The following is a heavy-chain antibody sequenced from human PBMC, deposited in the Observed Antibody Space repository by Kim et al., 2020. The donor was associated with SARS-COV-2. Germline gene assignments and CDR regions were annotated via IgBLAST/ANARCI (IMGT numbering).Heavy chain of an antibody. CDR1: GFTFTGYA. V-gene: IGHV3-23*01. Sequence: GGSLRLSCTTSGFTFTGYAMSWVRQAPGKGLEWVSSIDGSDGTTYYVDSVKGRFTISRDNSKNTLYLQMNSLRADDTAVYYCMKGVCGWIWDHWGQGTQV. CDR2: IDGSDGTT. D-gene: IGHD2-2*03. J-gene: IGHJ4*02. CDR3: MKGVCGWIWDH.